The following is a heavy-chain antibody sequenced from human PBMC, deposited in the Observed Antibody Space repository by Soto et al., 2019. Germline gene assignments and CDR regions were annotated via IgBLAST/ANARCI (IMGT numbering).Heavy chain of an antibody. J-gene: IGHJ5*02. CDR2: IYYSGST. CDR1: GGSISSGGYY. V-gene: IGHV4-31*03. Sequence: QVQLQESGPGLVKPSQTLSLTCTVSGGSISSGGYYWSWIRQHPGKGLEWIGYIYYSGSTYYNPSLKSRVTISVDTSKNQFALKLSSVTAADTAVYYCARCLAGPDWNWFDPWGQGTLVTVSS. D-gene: IGHD6-19*01. CDR3: ARCLAGPDWNWFDP.